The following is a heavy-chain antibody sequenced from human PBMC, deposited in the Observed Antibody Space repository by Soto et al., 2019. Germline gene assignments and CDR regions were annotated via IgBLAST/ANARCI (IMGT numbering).Heavy chain of an antibody. D-gene: IGHD6-6*01. CDR3: ARAVAPRTRDMDV. J-gene: IGHJ6*03. Sequence: EVQLVESGGGLVQPGRSLRLSCAVSGFTFDDYAMHWVLQAPGKGLEWVSAIAWHSATTDYAESVKGRLTISRDNAKTSLSLQMTGLRADDTVLYYWARAVAPRTRDMDVWGTGTTVTGSS. CDR2: IAWHSATT. V-gene: IGHV3-9*01. CDR1: GFTFDDYA.